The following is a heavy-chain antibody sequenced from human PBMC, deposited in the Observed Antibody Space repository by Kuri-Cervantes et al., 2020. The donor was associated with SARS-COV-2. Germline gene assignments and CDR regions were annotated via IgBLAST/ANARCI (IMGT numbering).Heavy chain of an antibody. D-gene: IGHD3-22*01. Sequence: GSLRLSCTVSGGSISSGDYYWSWIRQPPGKGLEWIGEINHSGSTNYNPSLKSRVTISVDTSKNQFSLKLSSVTAADTAVYYCARDRSRAYYYDSSGFGAWGQGTLVTVSS. V-gene: IGHV4-39*07. CDR3: ARDRSRAYYYDSSGFGA. J-gene: IGHJ5*02. CDR2: INHSGST. CDR1: GGSISSGDYY.